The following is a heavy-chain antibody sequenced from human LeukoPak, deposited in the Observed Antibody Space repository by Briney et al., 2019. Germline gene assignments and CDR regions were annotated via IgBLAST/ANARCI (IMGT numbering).Heavy chain of an antibody. Sequence: GGSLRLSCTASGFTFGDYALSWVRQAPGKGREWGGFIRSKTYGVKTEYAASVNGRFAISRDDSESIANLKLNSLQTEDTAVYYCTRAAYYSDSRGYYLFDYWGQGTLVTVSS. CDR3: TRAAYYSDSRGYYLFDY. CDR2: IRSKTYGVKT. CDR1: GFTFGDYA. V-gene: IGHV3-49*04. D-gene: IGHD3-22*01. J-gene: IGHJ4*02.